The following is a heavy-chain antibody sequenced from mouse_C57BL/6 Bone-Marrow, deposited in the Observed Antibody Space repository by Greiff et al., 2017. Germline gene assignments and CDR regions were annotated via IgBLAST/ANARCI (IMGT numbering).Heavy chain of an antibody. CDR2: IYPYNGGT. CDR3: ARRGDY. Sequence: EVQLQESGPELVKPGASVTMSCKASGYTFTSYVMHWVKQKPGQGLEWIGYIYPYNGGTKYNEKFKGKATLTSDKSSSTAYMELSSLTSEDSAVYYCARRGDYWGQGTTLTVSS. CDR1: GYTFTSYV. V-gene: IGHV1-14*01. J-gene: IGHJ2*01.